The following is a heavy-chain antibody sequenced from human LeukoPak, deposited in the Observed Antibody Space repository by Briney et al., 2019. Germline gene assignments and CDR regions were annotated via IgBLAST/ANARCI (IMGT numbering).Heavy chain of an antibody. Sequence: PSETPSLTCAVYGGSFSGFYWSWIRHVPGKGLEWIGEINYTGSTSYNPSLKSRVTISVDTSQNQFFLLLTSVTAADTAVYYCARWARGPDYWGQGTLVTVSS. J-gene: IGHJ4*02. V-gene: IGHV4-34*01. CDR1: GGSFSGFY. D-gene: IGHD3-10*01. CDR3: ARWARGPDY. CDR2: INYTGST.